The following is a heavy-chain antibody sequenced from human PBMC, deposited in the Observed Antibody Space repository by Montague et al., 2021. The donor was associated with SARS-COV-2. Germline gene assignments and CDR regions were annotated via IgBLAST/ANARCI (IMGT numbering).Heavy chain of an antibody. V-gene: IGHV6-1*01. Sequence: CAISGDSVSTYGVAWDWIRQSPSRGLEWLGMTIYTGSSWYNEYAESVKGRITINPDTPKNQFSLHLTSVTPEDTAVYYFGRHSYRTFDFWGQGTLVTVSS. J-gene: IGHJ4*02. CDR3: GRHSYRTFDF. CDR1: GDSVSTYGVA. CDR2: TIYTGSSWYN. D-gene: IGHD3-10*01.